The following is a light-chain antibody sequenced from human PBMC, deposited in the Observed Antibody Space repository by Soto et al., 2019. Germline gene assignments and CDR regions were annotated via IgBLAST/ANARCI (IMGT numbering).Light chain of an antibody. J-gene: IGKJ5*01. CDR2: DAS. Sequence: EIVLTQSPVTLSLSPGERATLSCRASQSINNNLAWYHQKPGQAPRLLIYDASTRATGIPARFSGSGSGTDFTLTISSLEPEDFAVYYCQQRFNWQVTFGQGTRLDIK. CDR1: QSINNN. V-gene: IGKV3-11*01. CDR3: QQRFNWQVT.